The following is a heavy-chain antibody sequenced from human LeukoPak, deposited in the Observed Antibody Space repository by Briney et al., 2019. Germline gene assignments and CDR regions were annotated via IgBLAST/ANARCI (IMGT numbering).Heavy chain of an antibody. CDR2: VNSDGSST. CDR1: GFTFSSYW. CDR3: AREKNGALYSSSWYGVSAFDI. Sequence: GGSLRLSCAASGFTFSSYWMHWVRQAPGKGLVWVSRVNSDGSSTSYADSVKGRFTISRDNAKNTLYLQMNSLRAEDTAVYYCAREKNGALYSSSWYGVSAFDIWGQGTMVTVSS. V-gene: IGHV3-74*01. J-gene: IGHJ3*02. D-gene: IGHD6-13*01.